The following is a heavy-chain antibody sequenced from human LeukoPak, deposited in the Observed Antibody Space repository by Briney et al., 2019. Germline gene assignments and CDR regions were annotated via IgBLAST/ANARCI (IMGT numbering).Heavy chain of an antibody. Sequence: SETLSLTCAVSGGSISRYHWSWVRQPPGKGLEWIGYIHHTGSTNFNPSLKSRVTMSVDTSENQFSLQLSSVTAADTALYYCATHDGSSWFYFDYWSQGTLVTVSS. CDR2: IHHTGST. J-gene: IGHJ4*02. CDR1: GGSISRYH. D-gene: IGHD6-13*01. CDR3: ATHDGSSWFYFDY. V-gene: IGHV4-59*08.